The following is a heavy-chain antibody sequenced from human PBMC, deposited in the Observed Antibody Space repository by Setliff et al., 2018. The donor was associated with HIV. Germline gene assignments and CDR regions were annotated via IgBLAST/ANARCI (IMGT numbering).Heavy chain of an antibody. J-gene: IGHJ4*02. CDR3: AYSGRQLRGPYFDF. D-gene: IGHD1-1*01. CDR2: INWDDTK. V-gene: IGHV2-70*12. CDR1: GFSPTTGGMS. Sequence: SGPTLVNPTQTLTLTCTFSGFSPTTGGMSVTWLRQSPGKALEWLAHINWDDTKYYNSSLKTRLTISKDTSKNRVVFTMTNMDPVDTATYYCAYSGRQLRGPYFDFWGQGTPVTVS.